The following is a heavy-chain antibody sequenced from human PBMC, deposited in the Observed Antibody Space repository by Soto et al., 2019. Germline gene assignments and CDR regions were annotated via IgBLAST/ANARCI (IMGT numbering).Heavy chain of an antibody. Sequence: QLQLQESGPGLVKPSETLSLTCTVSGGSISSSSYYWGWIRQPPGKGLEWIGSIYYSGSTYYNPSLKSRVSISVDRSKNQFSRKLSSVTAADTAVYYCAGIYCSGGSWYSRIDYWGQGTLVTVSS. CDR2: IYYSGST. D-gene: IGHD2-15*01. J-gene: IGHJ4*02. CDR3: AGIYCSGGSWYSRIDY. V-gene: IGHV4-39*01. CDR1: GGSISSSSYY.